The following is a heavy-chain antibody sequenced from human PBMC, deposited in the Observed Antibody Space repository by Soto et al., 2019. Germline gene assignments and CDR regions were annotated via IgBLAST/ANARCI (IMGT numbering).Heavy chain of an antibody. CDR3: ARRYGGNLDY. CDR1: GGSISSYY. V-gene: IGHV4-59*08. CDR2: IYYSGST. D-gene: IGHD1-1*01. Sequence: QVQLQESGPGLVKPSETLSLTCTVSGGSISSYYWSWIRQPPGKGLEWIGYIYYSGSTNYNPSLKSRVTIQVDTSKNQFSLKLSSATAADTAVYYCARRYGGNLDYWGQGTLVTVSS. J-gene: IGHJ4*02.